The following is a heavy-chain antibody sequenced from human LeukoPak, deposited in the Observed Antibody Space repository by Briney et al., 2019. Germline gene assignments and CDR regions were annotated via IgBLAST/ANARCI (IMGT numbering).Heavy chain of an antibody. CDR1: GVSINDYY. V-gene: IGHV4-34*01. CDR2: ISHTEGT. J-gene: IGHJ4*02. CDR3: ARIRCGHSGSVCYNH. D-gene: IGHD3-9*01. Sequence: SETLSLTCGVFGVSINDYYWSWIRQSPGKGLEWVGEISHTEGTRYNPSLESRATMSVGTSENQLSLKLIFVTAADTAVYYCARIRCGHSGSVCYNHWGLGTLVTVSS.